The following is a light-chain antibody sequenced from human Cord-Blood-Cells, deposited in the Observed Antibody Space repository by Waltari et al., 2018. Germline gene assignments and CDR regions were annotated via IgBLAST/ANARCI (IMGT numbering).Light chain of an antibody. CDR2: DVS. CDR1: SSDVGGYNY. CDR3: SSYTSSSTNYV. J-gene: IGLJ1*01. Sequence: QSALTQPASVSGSPGQSTTISCTGTSSDVGGYNYASWYQQHPGKAPKLMIYDVSNRPSGVSNRFSGSKSGNTASLTISGLQAEDEADYYCSSYTSSSTNYVFGTGTKVTVL. V-gene: IGLV2-14*01.